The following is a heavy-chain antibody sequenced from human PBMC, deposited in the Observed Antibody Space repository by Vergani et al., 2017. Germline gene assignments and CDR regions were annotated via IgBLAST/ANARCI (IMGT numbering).Heavy chain of an antibody. J-gene: IGHJ4*02. CDR2: LSASDRRT. Sequence: EVQLLEPGGDLVQPGGSLRLSCAASGFTFIMHAMSWVRQAPGKGLEWVSTLSASDRRTHYADSVKGRFTISRDNSKNTLYLQMNSLRAEDTAVYYCAKDSVVPPHYDILTGYYTGIDYWGQGTLVTVSS. D-gene: IGHD3-9*01. V-gene: IGHV3-23*01. CDR1: GFTFIMHA. CDR3: AKDSVVPPHYDILTGYYTGIDY.